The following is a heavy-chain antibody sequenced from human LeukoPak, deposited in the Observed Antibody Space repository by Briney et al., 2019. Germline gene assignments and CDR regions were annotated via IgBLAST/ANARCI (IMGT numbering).Heavy chain of an antibody. CDR1: GYTFTGYY. V-gene: IGHV1-18*04. Sequence: ASVKVSCKASGYTFTGYYMHWVRQAPGQGLEWMGWISAYNGNTNYAQKLQGRVTMTTDTSTSTAYMELRSLRSDDTAVYYCARDEGGYGDYLGYWGQGTLVTVSS. CDR2: ISAYNGNT. J-gene: IGHJ4*02. D-gene: IGHD4-17*01. CDR3: ARDEGGYGDYLGY.